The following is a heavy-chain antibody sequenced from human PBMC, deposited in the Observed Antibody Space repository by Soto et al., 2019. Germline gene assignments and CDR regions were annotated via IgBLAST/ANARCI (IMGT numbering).Heavy chain of an antibody. CDR3: AKESPLPMQGFGEFYNWFDP. D-gene: IGHD3-10*01. CDR2: ISYDGSNK. Sequence: PGGSLRLSCAASGFTFSSYGMHWVRQAPGKGLEWVAVISYDGSNKYYADSVKGRFTISRDNSKNTLYLQMNSLRAEDTAVYYCAKESPLPMQGFGEFYNWFDPWGQGTLVTVSS. V-gene: IGHV3-30*18. CDR1: GFTFSSYG. J-gene: IGHJ5*02.